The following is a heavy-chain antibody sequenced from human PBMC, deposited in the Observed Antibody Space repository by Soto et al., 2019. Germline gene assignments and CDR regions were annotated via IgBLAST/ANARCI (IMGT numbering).Heavy chain of an antibody. D-gene: IGHD2-21*01. V-gene: IGHV1-2*02. Sequence: QVQLVHSGAEVKKPGASVKVSCTTYGYTFSDYFLHWVRQAPGQGPEWMGFINPKRGGTEYAPKFQGRVTMTRDTSSSTVHMYLSGLTSDDTAIYYCVRDSGIPGRYWYFGLWGRGTLVTVSS. CDR3: VRDSGIPGRYWYFGL. CDR1: GYTFSDYF. J-gene: IGHJ2*01. CDR2: INPKRGGT.